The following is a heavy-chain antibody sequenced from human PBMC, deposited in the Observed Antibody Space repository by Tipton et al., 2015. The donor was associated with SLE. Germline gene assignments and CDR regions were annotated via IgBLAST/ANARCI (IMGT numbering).Heavy chain of an antibody. Sequence: TLSLTCSVSGGSDTSFYWSWIRQPPGKGLEWIGYIFYTGSANYNPSLKSRVTISLDTSKNQFSLKLNSVTAADTAVYYCARDRFHGGLGPWGQGTLGNGSS. V-gene: IGHV4-59*02. J-gene: IGHJ5*02. CDR3: ARDRFHGGLGP. D-gene: IGHD3-16*01. CDR2: IFYTGSA. CDR1: GGSDTSFY.